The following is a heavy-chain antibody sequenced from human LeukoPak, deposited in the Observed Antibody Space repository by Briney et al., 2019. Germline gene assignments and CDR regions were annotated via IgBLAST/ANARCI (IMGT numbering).Heavy chain of an antibody. CDR3: ARQTADGAFDI. Sequence: PSETLSLTRTVSGGSISSYYWSWIRQPPGKGLEWIGYIYYSGSTNYNPSLKSRVTISVDTSKNQFSLKLSSVTAADTAVYYCARQTADGAFDIWGQGTMVTVSS. V-gene: IGHV4-59*08. CDR1: GGSISSYY. D-gene: IGHD5-24*01. CDR2: IYYSGST. J-gene: IGHJ3*02.